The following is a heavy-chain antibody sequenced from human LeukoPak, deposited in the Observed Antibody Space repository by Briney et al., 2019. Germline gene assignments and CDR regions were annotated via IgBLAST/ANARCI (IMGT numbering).Heavy chain of an antibody. J-gene: IGHJ4*02. CDR3: AREIPSGSYAPDY. Sequence: PGGSLRLSCAASGFTFNPYSMNWVRQAPGKGLEWVSYISSSGRAILYADSVKGRFPVSRDNAKNSLYLQRNNLRAEDTAVYYCAREIPSGSYAPDYWGQGTLVTVSS. CDR1: GFTFNPYS. D-gene: IGHD1-26*01. CDR2: ISSSGRAI. V-gene: IGHV3-48*04.